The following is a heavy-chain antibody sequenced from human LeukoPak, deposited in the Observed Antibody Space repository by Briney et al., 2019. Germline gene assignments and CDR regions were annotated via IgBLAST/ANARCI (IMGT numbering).Heavy chain of an antibody. J-gene: IGHJ4*02. CDR2: ISYDGSNK. Sequence: GRSLRLSCAASGFTFSSYGMHWVRQAPGKGLEWVAVISYDGSNKYYADSVKGRFTISRDNSKNTLYLQMNSLRVEDTAVYYCAKVRPLYSSGPGYYFDYWGQGTLVTVSS. V-gene: IGHV3-30*18. CDR1: GFTFSSYG. CDR3: AKVRPLYSSGPGYYFDY. D-gene: IGHD6-19*01.